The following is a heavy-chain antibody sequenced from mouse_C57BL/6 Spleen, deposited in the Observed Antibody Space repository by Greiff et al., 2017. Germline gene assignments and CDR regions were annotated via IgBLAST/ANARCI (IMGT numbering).Heavy chain of an antibody. V-gene: IGHV1-80*01. Sequence: VQLQQSGAELVKPGASVKISCKASGYAFSSYWMNWVQQRPGKGLEWIGQIYPGDGDTNYNGKFKGKATLTADKSSSTAYMQLSSLTSEDSAVFFCARSRGHYYAMDYWGQGTSVTVSS. J-gene: IGHJ4*01. CDR3: ARSRGHYYAMDY. CDR1: GYAFSSYW. CDR2: IYPGDGDT.